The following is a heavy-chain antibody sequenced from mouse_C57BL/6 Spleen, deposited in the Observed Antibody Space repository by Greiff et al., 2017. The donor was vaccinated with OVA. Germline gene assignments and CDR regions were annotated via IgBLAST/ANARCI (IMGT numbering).Heavy chain of an antibody. J-gene: IGHJ2*01. V-gene: IGHV1-50*01. D-gene: IGHD4-1*01. CDR3: ALTGSDY. CDR1: GYTFTSYW. CDR2: IDPSDSYT. Sequence: QVQLQQPGAELVKPGASVKLSCKASGYTFTSYWMQWVKQRPGQGLEWIGEIDPSDSYTNYNQKFKGKATLTVDTSSSTAYMQRSSLTSEDSAVYYCALTGSDYWGQGTTLTVSS.